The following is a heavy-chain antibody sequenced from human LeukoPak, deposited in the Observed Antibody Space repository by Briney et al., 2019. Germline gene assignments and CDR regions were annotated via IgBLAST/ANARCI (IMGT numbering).Heavy chain of an antibody. D-gene: IGHD3-22*01. CDR1: GYTFTSYG. V-gene: IGHV1-18*01. CDR2: ISAYNGNT. CDR3: ARDHGDYDSSGYYSRYFPH. J-gene: IGHJ1*01. Sequence: ASVKVSCKASGYTFTSYGISWVRQAPGQGLEWMGWISAYNGNTNYAQKLQGRVTMTTDTSTSTAYMELRSLRSDDTAVYYCARDHGDYDSSGYYSRYFPHWGQGTLVTVSS.